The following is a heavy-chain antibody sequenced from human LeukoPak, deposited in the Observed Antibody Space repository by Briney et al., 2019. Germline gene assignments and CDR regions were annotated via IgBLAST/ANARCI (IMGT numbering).Heavy chain of an antibody. J-gene: IGHJ4*02. Sequence: PGGSLRPSCAASGFTVSSKDMNWVRQAPGKGLEWVSVIYSNGGTYYADSVKGRFTISRDTSKNTLYLQMNSLRAEDTAVYYCARAIYYFDYWGQGTLVTVSS. CDR2: IYSNGGT. CDR3: ARAIYYFDY. V-gene: IGHV3-66*01. CDR1: GFTVSSKD.